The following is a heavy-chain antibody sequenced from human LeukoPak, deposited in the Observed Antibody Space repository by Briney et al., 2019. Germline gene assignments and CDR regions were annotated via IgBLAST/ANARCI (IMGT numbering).Heavy chain of an antibody. D-gene: IGHD3-22*01. CDR1: GFTFSDYY. CDR3: ARDALPGYYYDSSGPPFDY. Sequence: PGGSLRPSCAASGFTFSDYYMSWIRQAPGKGLEWVSYISSSGSTIYYADSVKGRFTISRDNAKNSLYLQMNSLRAEDTAVYYCARDALPGYYYDSSGPPFDYWGQGTLVTVSS. V-gene: IGHV3-11*01. J-gene: IGHJ4*02. CDR2: ISSSGSTI.